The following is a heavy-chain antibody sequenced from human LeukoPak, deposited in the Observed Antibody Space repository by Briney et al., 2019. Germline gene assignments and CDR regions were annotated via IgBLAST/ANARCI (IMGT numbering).Heavy chain of an antibody. V-gene: IGHV1-18*01. CDR2: ISAYNGNT. Sequence: ASVKVSCKASGYTFANYGFSWVRQAPGQGLEWMGWISAYNGNTKYAQKVQGRVTMTTDTTTSPAYMELRSLRYDDTVVYYCARDGYRYYYDSSGYHYWGQGTLVTVSS. CDR3: ARDGYRYYYDSSGYHY. J-gene: IGHJ4*02. D-gene: IGHD3-22*01. CDR1: GYTFANYG.